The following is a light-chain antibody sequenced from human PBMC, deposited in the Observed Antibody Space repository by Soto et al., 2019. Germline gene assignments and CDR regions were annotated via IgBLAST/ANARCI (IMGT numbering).Light chain of an antibody. V-gene: IGKV1-9*01. CDR1: QGISSY. CDR2: AAS. CDR3: QQPNLWLT. J-gene: IGKJ3*01. Sequence: IQLTQSPSSLSASVGDRVTITCRASQGISSYLAWYQQKPGKAPKLLIYAASTLQSGVPSRFSGSGSGTDFTLTISSLQPEDFATYYCQQPNLWLTFGPGTKVDIK.